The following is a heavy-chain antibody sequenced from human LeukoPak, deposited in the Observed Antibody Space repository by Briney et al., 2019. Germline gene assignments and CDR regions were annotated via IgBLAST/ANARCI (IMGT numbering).Heavy chain of an antibody. V-gene: IGHV4-59*08. Sequence: SETLSLTCTISGASISSYYWSWIRQPPGKGLEWIGFIYYSGSTKYNPSLKSRVTISVDSSKNQFSLKLTSVTAADTAVYYCARYSGYSYGSDFDYWGQGTLVTVSS. CDR3: ARYSGYSYGSDFDY. J-gene: IGHJ4*02. CDR2: IYYSGST. CDR1: GASISSYY. D-gene: IGHD5-18*01.